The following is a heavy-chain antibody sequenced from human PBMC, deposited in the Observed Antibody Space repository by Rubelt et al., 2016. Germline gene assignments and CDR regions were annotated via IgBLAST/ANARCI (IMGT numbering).Heavy chain of an antibody. CDR1: GGSISSYY. D-gene: IGHD4-11*01. V-gene: IGHV4-4*08. J-gene: IGHJ4*02. CDR3: ARDGPTESPC. CDR2: IYTSGST. Sequence: VHLQESGPGLVRPSETLSLTCTVSGGSISSYYWSWIRQPPGKGLEWIGYIYTSGSTDYNPSLTSRVPISVDTYKNHFSLKLSSVTAADTAVYYCARDGPTESPCWGQGTLVTVSS.